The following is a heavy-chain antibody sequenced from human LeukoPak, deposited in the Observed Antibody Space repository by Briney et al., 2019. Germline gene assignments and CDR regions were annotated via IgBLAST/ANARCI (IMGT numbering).Heavy chain of an antibody. CDR2: INWNGGST. J-gene: IGHJ4*02. D-gene: IGHD1-7*01. CDR1: GFTFDDYG. Sequence: PGGSLRLSCAASGFTFDDYGMSWVRQAPGKGLEWVSGINWNGGSTGYADSVKGRFTISRDNAKNSLYLQMNSLRAEDTALYYCARPLGNWNYDALDYWGQGTLVTVSS. V-gene: IGHV3-20*04. CDR3: ARPLGNWNYDALDY.